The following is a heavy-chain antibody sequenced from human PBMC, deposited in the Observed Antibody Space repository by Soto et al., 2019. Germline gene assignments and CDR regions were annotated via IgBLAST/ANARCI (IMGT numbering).Heavy chain of an antibody. Sequence: QVQLQESGPGLVKPSETLSLTCTVSGGSISSYYWSWIRQPPGKVLEWIGYISYSESTNYNPSLKRRVTCSVDTSKNQFSLKLSSVTAADTAVDYCARWMCGYCSSTVCYTFDYWGQGTLVTVSS. CDR2: ISYSEST. V-gene: IGHV4-59*01. D-gene: IGHD2-2*02. CDR3: ARWMCGYCSSTVCYTFDY. CDR1: GGSISSYY. J-gene: IGHJ4*02.